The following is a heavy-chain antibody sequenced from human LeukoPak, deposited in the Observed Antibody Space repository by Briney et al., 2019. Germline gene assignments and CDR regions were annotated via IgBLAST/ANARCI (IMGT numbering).Heavy chain of an antibody. D-gene: IGHD3-3*01. V-gene: IGHV3-11*01. CDR2: ISSSGSTI. CDR1: GFTFSDYY. Sequence: GGSLRLSCAASGFTFSDYYMSWIRQAPGKGLEWVSYISSSGSTIYYADSVKGRFTISRDNAKNSLYLQMNSLRAEDTAVYYCARVRTKISYYDFWSGYYPYYYYYMDVWGKGTTVTVSS. J-gene: IGHJ6*03. CDR3: ARVRTKISYYDFWSGYYPYYYYYMDV.